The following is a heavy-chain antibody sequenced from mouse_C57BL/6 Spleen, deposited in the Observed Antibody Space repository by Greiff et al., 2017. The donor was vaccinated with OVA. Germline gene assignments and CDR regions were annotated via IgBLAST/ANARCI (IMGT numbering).Heavy chain of an antibody. CDR3: TGYIPDAMDY. V-gene: IGHV6-6*01. D-gene: IGHD3-1*01. CDR1: GFTFSDAW. CDR2: IRHKANNHAT. Sequence: EVMLVESGGGLVQPGGSMKLSCAASGFTFSDAWMDWVRQSPEKGLEWVAEIRHKANNHATYYAESVKGRFTISRDDSKSSIYLQMNSLRAEDTGIYYGTGYIPDAMDYWGQGTSVTVSS. J-gene: IGHJ4*01.